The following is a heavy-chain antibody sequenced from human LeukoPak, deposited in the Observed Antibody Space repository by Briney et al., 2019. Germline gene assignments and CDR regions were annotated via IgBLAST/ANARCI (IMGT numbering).Heavy chain of an antibody. D-gene: IGHD3-10*01. CDR2: ISAYNGNT. J-gene: IGHJ3*02. V-gene: IGHV1-18*01. Sequence: ASVKVSCKASGGTFSSYAISWVRQAPGQGLEWMGWISAYNGNTNYAQKLQGRVTMTTDTSTSTAYMELRSLRSDDTAVYYCASMVRGGAFDIWGQGTMVTVSS. CDR3: ASMVRGGAFDI. CDR1: GGTFSSYA.